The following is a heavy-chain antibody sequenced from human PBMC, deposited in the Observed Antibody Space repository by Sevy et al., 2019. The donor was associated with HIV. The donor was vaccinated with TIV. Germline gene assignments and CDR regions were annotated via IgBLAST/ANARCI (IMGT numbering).Heavy chain of an antibody. V-gene: IGHV3-23*01. J-gene: IGHJ3*02. CDR2: ISGSGGST. D-gene: IGHD3-22*01. CDR3: AKDIGSDYYESTGDAFHI. CDR1: GFTFSSYA. Sequence: GGSLRLSCAASGFTFSSYAMTWVRQAPGKGLEWVSVISGSGGSTYYADSVKGRFTISRDNSKNTLYLQMNSLRAEDTAVYYCAKDIGSDYYESTGDAFHIWGQGTMVTVSS.